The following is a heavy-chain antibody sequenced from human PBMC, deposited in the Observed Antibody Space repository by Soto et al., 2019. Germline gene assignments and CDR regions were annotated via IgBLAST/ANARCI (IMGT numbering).Heavy chain of an antibody. Sequence: PSQTLSLTCAISGDSVSSDSATWNWMRQSPSRGLELLGRTYYRSQWYTDYADSVKSRITISPDTSKNQFFLQLSSVTPEDTAVYYCAKEFSSSASDDFYYYGMDVWGQGTTVTVSS. V-gene: IGHV6-1*01. CDR1: GDSVSSDSAT. D-gene: IGHD6-6*01. CDR3: AKEFSSSASDDFYYYGMDV. J-gene: IGHJ6*02. CDR2: TYYRSQWYT.